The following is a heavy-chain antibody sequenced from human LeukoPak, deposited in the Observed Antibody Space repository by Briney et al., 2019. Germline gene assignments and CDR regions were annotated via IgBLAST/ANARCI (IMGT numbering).Heavy chain of an antibody. J-gene: IGHJ4*02. CDR3: ARGGPYDSSGYYFMQFDY. V-gene: IGHV4-30-4*01. CDR1: GGSISSGDYY. D-gene: IGHD3-22*01. Sequence: SETLSLTCTVSGGSISSGDYYWSWIRRPPGKGLEWIGYIYYSGSTYYNPSLKSRVTISVDTSKNQFSLKLSSVTAADTAAYYCARGGPYDSSGYYFMQFDYWGQGTLVTVSS. CDR2: IYYSGST.